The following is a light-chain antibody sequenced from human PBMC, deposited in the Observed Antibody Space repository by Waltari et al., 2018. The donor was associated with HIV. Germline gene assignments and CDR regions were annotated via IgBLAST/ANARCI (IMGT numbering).Light chain of an antibody. J-gene: IGLJ2*01. CDR1: DSNVRNNF. Sequence: QSVVTQPPSASETPGQRVTIPCAGGDSNVRNNFVYWYQQLPGTAPKLLIYGDNQRPSGVPDRFVGSKSGTSASLAIGGLRSEDEADYYCATWDDSLKSVLFGGGTKVTLL. CDR3: ATWDDSLKSVL. V-gene: IGLV1-47*01. CDR2: GDN.